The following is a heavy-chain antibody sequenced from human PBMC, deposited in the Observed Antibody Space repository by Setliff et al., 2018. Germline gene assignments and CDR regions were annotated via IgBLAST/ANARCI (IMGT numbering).Heavy chain of an antibody. CDR1: GFTFSTYW. D-gene: IGHD3-22*01. CDR2: IKQDGSEK. J-gene: IGHJ3*02. Sequence: LRLSCAASGFTFSTYWMSWVRQAPGKGLEWVANIKQDGSEKYYVDSVKGRFTISRDNAKNSLYLQMNSLRAEDTAVYYCAREKHYDSSGYYYAFDIWGQGTKVTVSS. V-gene: IGHV3-7*01. CDR3: AREKHYDSSGYYYAFDI.